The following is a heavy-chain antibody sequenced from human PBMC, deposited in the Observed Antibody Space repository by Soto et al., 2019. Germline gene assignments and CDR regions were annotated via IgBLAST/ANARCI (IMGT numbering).Heavy chain of an antibody. V-gene: IGHV4-59*08. CDR3: ARRLTYYYGSGSHNWFDP. D-gene: IGHD3-10*01. J-gene: IGHJ5*02. CDR1: GGSISSYY. Sequence: SETLSLTCTVSGGSISSYYWSWIRQPPGKGLEWIGYIYYSGSTNYNPSLKSRVTISVDTSKNQFSLKLSSVTAADTAVYYCARRLTYYYGSGSHNWFDPWGQGTLVTVSS. CDR2: IYYSGST.